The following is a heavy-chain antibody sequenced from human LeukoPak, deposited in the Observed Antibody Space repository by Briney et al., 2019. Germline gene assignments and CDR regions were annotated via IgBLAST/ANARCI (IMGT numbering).Heavy chain of an antibody. CDR1: GYSFISYW. CDR2: IYPGDSDT. V-gene: IGHV5-51*01. D-gene: IGHD3-10*01. Sequence: GESLKISCKGSGYSFISYWIGWVRQMPGKGLEWMGIIYPGDSDTRYSPSFQGQVTISADKSISTAYLQWSSLKASDTAMYYCARQDGSGSYKNWFDPWGQGTLVTVSS. CDR3: ARQDGSGSYKNWFDP. J-gene: IGHJ5*02.